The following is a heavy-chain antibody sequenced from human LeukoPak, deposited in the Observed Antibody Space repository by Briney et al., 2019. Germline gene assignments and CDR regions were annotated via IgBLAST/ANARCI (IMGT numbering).Heavy chain of an antibody. CDR1: GGSISSYY. Sequence: SETLSLTCTVSGGSISSYYWSWIRQPAGKGLEWIGRICTSGSTNYNPSLKSRVTMSVDTSKNQFSLKLSSVTAADTAVYYCAREGIAAAGDAFDIWGQGTMVTVSS. V-gene: IGHV4-4*07. CDR2: ICTSGST. J-gene: IGHJ3*02. CDR3: AREGIAAAGDAFDI. D-gene: IGHD6-13*01.